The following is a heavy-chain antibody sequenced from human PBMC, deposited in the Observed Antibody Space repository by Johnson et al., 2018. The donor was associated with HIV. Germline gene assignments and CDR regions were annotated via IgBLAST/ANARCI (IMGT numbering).Heavy chain of an antibody. J-gene: IGHJ3*01. D-gene: IGHD3-16*01. Sequence: QVQLVESGGGVVQPGGPLRLSCAASGFTFRTNGMHWVRQAPGKGLEWVSFIQYDGSDKSYADSVEGRFTISRDNSKNTLYLQINSRKTEDTGLYYCAKDGGRWSYSLDVWGQGTMVSVSS. V-gene: IGHV3-30*02. CDR3: AKDGGRWSYSLDV. CDR2: IQYDGSDK. CDR1: GFTFRTNG.